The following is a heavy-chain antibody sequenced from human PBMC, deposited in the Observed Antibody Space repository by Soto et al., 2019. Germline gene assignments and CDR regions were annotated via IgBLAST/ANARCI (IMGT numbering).Heavy chain of an antibody. D-gene: IGHD3-3*01. CDR2: IYYTGTT. CDR3: ARDHYDFWCGSYHYALSF. V-gene: IGHV4-39*07. CDR1: GGSISSSRYY. J-gene: IGHJ6*02. Sequence: SENLSHTCTVSGGSISSSRYYWGWIRQTPGKGLEWIGSIYYTGTTYYHPSLKSRVTFSVDTSKDQFSLRLSSVTPADTAVYYCARDHYDFWCGSYHYALSFCGQGTTVTGSS.